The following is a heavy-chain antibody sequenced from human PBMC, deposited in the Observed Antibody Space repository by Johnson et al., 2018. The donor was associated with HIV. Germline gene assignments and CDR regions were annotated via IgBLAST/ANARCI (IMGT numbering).Heavy chain of an antibody. Sequence: VQLVESGGGLIQPGGSLRLSCAASGFTVSSNYMNWVRQAPGKGLEWVSVIYSGGSTYYADSVKGRFTISRDNAKNSLYLQMNSLRAEDTAVYYCARGTPWDAFDIWGQGTMVTVSS. V-gene: IGHV3-53*01. J-gene: IGHJ3*02. CDR3: ARGTPWDAFDI. CDR1: GFTVSSNY. CDR2: IYSGGST.